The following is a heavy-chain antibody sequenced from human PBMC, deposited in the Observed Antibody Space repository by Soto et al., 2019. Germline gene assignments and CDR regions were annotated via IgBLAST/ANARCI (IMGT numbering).Heavy chain of an antibody. CDR2: ISYDGSNK. D-gene: IGHD6-13*01. J-gene: IGHJ6*04. CDR1: GFTFSSYA. V-gene: IGHV3-30-3*01. CDR3: ARAPSLMVGYSRRWRKSYAMDV. Sequence: PGESLRLSCAASGFTFSSYAMHWFRQAPGKGLEWVAVISYDGSNKYYADSVKGRFTISRDNSKNTLYLQMNSLRAEDTAVYYCARAPSLMVGYSRRWRKSYAMDVWGKRTT.